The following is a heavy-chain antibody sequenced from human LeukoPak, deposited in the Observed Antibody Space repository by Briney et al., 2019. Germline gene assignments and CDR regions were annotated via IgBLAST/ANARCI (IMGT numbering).Heavy chain of an antibody. D-gene: IGHD3-3*01. CDR2: IYYSGSA. V-gene: IGHV4-39*01. Sequence: PSETLSLTCTVSGNSVRSSNFYWGWIRQPPGKGLEWIGSIYYSGSAYYNPSFRSRVTISGDASRNQFSLRLSSVTAADTAVYYCVSTPRFLPYRRFDYWGQGTLVTVSS. J-gene: IGHJ4*02. CDR3: VSTPRFLPYRRFDY. CDR1: GNSVRSSNFY.